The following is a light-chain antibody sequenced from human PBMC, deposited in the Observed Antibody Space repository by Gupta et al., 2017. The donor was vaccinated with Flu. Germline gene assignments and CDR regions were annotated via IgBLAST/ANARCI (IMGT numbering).Light chain of an antibody. Sequence: DIQMTQSPSSLSASVGDRVTITCRESQSSSSYLNWYQQKTGKAPKLLIYAASSWQSGVPSRFSGSGSGTDFTLTISSIQQEDFATSYCQQSNCNTPVTFGRGTKVEIK. CDR3: QQSNCNTPVT. V-gene: IGKV1-39*01. CDR1: QSSSSY. J-gene: IGKJ4*01. CDR2: AAS.